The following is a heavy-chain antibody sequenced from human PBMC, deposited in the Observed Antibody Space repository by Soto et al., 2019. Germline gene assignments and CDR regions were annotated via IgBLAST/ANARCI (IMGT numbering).Heavy chain of an antibody. Sequence: GGSLRVSCAASGFTFSSYAMHWGRQAPGKGLEWVAVISYDGSNKYYADSVKGRFTISRDNSKNTLYLQMNSLRAEDTAVYYCAREASYYYDSTGYYYATYFDYWGQET. CDR1: GFTFSSYA. D-gene: IGHD3-22*01. CDR3: AREASYYYDSTGYYYATYFDY. J-gene: IGHJ4*02. V-gene: IGHV3-30-3*01. CDR2: ISYDGSNK.